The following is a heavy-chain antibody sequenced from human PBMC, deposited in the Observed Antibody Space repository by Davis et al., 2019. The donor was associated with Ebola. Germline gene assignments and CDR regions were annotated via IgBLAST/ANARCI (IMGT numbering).Heavy chain of an antibody. Sequence: PGGSLRLSCAASGFTFNSYAMSWVRQAPGKGLEWVSTITRSGANTYYADSVRGRFTISGDNSKNTVFLQMNSLRAEDTAVYYCAKDSDSPRVDFQYWGQGTLVTVSS. CDR1: GFTFNSYA. V-gene: IGHV3-23*01. CDR2: ITRSGANT. J-gene: IGHJ1*01. CDR3: AKDSDSPRVDFQY. D-gene: IGHD2-15*01.